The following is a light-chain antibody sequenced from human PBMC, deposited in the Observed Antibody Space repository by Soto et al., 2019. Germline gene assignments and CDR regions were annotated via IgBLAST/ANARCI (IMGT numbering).Light chain of an antibody. Sequence: DIQMTQSPSSLSASVGDRVNITCRASQGISNYLAWYQQKPGKVPKLLMYAASTLHSGVPSRFSGSGSGTDFTLTISSLQPEDVATYYCQKYNSAWTFGQGTKVEIK. CDR2: AAS. CDR3: QKYNSAWT. V-gene: IGKV1-27*01. CDR1: QGISNY. J-gene: IGKJ1*01.